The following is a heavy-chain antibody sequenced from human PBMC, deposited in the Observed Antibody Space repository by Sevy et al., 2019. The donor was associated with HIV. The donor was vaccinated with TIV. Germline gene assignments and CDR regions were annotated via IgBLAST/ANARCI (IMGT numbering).Heavy chain of an antibody. CDR1: GFTFSSYA. CDR2: ISYDGSNK. D-gene: IGHD3-3*02. V-gene: IGHV3-30-3*01. Sequence: GGSLRLSCAASGFTFSSYAMHWVRQAPGKGLEWVAVISYDGSNKYYADSVKGRFTISRDNSKNTLYLQMNGLRAEDTAVYYCARDFIYGNYYYYGMDVWGQGTTVTVSS. J-gene: IGHJ6*02. CDR3: ARDFIYGNYYYYGMDV.